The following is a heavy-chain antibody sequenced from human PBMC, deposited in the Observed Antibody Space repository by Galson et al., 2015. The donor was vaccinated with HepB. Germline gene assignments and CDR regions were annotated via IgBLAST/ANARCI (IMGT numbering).Heavy chain of an antibody. CDR2: IGGGGTNI. D-gene: IGHD7-27*01. Sequence: SLRLSCAASGFAFSNSVMNWVRQAPGKGLEWVSTIGGGGTNIYYTDSVKGRFIISRDNSKNTLYLQMNSLRVEDTAVYYCVGRGNWGAFQSWGQGALVTVSS. J-gene: IGHJ5*02. CDR1: GFAFSNSV. V-gene: IGHV3-23*01. CDR3: VGRGNWGAFQS.